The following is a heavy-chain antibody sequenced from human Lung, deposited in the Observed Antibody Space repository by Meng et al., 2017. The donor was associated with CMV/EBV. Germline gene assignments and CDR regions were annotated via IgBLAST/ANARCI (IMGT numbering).Heavy chain of an antibody. Sequence: GEXXTISCAASGFTVSSNYMSWVRQAPGKGLEWVSVIYSVGTTYYADSVKGRFTISRDNSKNTVYLQMNSLNAEDRAVYYCARDKSLGALDIWGQGTMVTVSS. CDR2: IYSVGTT. J-gene: IGHJ3*02. CDR3: ARDKSLGALDI. CDR1: GFTVSSNY. D-gene: IGHD7-27*01. V-gene: IGHV3-66*02.